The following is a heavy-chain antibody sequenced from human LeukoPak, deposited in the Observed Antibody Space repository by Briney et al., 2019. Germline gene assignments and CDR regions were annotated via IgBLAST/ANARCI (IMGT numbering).Heavy chain of an antibody. CDR1: GASISSYY. CDR3: ARDVVRGPGGMDV. J-gene: IGHJ6*02. CDR2: IYTSGST. D-gene: IGHD3-10*01. V-gene: IGHV4-4*07. Sequence: SETLSLTCSVSGASISSYYWSWIRQPAGKGLEWIGRIYTSGSTNYNPSLKSRVTMSVDTSKNQFSLKLSSVTVADTAVHYCARDVVRGPGGMDVWGQGTTVTVSS.